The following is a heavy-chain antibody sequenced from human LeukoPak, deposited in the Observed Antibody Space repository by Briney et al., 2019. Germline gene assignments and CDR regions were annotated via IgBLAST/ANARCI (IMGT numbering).Heavy chain of an antibody. V-gene: IGHV1-18*01. Sequence: ASVKVSCKASGYTFISYGISWVRQAPGQGLEWMGWISAYNGNTNYAQKFQGRVTMTTDKSTSTGYMELRSLRSDDTAVYYCARSSILTGYCSGGSCYSAFDYWGRGTLVTVSS. CDR2: ISAYNGNT. D-gene: IGHD2-15*01. CDR3: ARSSILTGYCSGGSCYSAFDY. CDR1: GYTFISYG. J-gene: IGHJ4*02.